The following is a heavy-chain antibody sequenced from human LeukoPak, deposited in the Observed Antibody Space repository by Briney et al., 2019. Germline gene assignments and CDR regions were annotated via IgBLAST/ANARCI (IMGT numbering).Heavy chain of an antibody. D-gene: IGHD3-3*01. CDR3: ARDVGVTNTPGAFDM. Sequence: SETLSLTCTVSRYSIGNGYYWGWIRQPPGKGLEWIGSIYYSESPYHNPSLKSRVTISLDTSKNQFSLKLTSVTAADTAVYYCARDVGVTNTPGAFDMWGQGTLVTVSS. CDR1: RYSIGNGYY. V-gene: IGHV4-38-2*02. J-gene: IGHJ3*02. CDR2: IYYSESP.